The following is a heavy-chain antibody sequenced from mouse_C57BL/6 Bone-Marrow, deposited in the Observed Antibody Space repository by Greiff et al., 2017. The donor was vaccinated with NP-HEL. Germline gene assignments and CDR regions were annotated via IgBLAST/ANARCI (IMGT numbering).Heavy chain of an antibody. CDR2: SRNKANDYTT. D-gene: IGHD2-3*01. CDR3: AREFDGYYDY. Sequence: EVKLVESGGGLVQSGRSLRLSCATSGFTFSDFYMEWVRQAPGKGLEWIAASRNKANDYTTEYSASVKGRFIVSRDTSQSILYLQMNALRAEDTAIYYCAREFDGYYDYGGQGTTRTVSS. V-gene: IGHV7-1*01. CDR1: GFTFSDFY. J-gene: IGHJ2*01.